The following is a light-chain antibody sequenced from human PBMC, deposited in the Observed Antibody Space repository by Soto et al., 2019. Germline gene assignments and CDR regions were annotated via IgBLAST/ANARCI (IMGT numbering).Light chain of an antibody. J-gene: IGLJ2*01. V-gene: IGLV2-14*01. CDR1: SSDVGGYNY. Sequence: QSVLTQPASVSGSPGQSITISCTGTSSDVGGYNYVSRYQQHPGKAPKLMIYDVSNRPSGVSNRFSGSKSGNTASLTISGLQAEDEADYYCSSDTSSTLVFGGGTKVTVL. CDR3: SSDTSSTLV. CDR2: DVS.